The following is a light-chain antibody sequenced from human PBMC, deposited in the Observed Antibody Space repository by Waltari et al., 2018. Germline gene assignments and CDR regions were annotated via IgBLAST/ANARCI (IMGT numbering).Light chain of an antibody. V-gene: IGLV2-14*03. CDR2: GLT. Sequence: QSALTQPPSVSGSPGQSITISCTGTTRDIGDYHSVYWYQQYPGKAPKLITFGLTRRPSGVPDRFSGSKSDSTASLTISGLQAEDEADYYCNSYTSGRTVVFGGGTKLTVL. CDR3: NSYTSGRTVV. J-gene: IGLJ3*02. CDR1: TRDIGDYHS.